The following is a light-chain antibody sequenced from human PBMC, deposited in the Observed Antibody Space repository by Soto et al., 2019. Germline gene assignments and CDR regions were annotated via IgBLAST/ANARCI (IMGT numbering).Light chain of an antibody. Sequence: EIVMTQSPATLSVSPGERATLSCRASQSVSSNLAWYQQKPGQAPRLLSYGASTRATGIPARFSGSGSGTEFTLTISSLQSEDFAVYSCQQYNNWPRTFGQGTKVEIK. V-gene: IGKV3-15*01. CDR3: QQYNNWPRT. CDR2: GAS. CDR1: QSVSSN. J-gene: IGKJ1*01.